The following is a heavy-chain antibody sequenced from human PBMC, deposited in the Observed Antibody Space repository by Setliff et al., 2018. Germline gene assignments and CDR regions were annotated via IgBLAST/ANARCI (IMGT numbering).Heavy chain of an antibody. J-gene: IGHJ4*02. CDR2: IRSKANSYAT. CDR3: VRGYCSSSSCYGTMGY. CDR1: GFTFSGSA. Sequence: PGGSLRLSCAASGFTFSGSAMHWVRQASGKGLEWVGRIRSKANSYATAYAASVKGRFTISRDDSKNTAYLQMNSLKTEDTAVYYCVRGYCSSSSCYGTMGYWGQGTLVTVSS. V-gene: IGHV3-73*01. D-gene: IGHD2-2*01.